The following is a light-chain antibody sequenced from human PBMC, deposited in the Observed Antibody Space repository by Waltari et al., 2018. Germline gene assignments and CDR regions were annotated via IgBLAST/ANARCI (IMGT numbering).Light chain of an antibody. CDR1: QSVRNNS. J-gene: IGKJ2*01. Sequence: ETVLTQSPGTLSLSPGERATLSCRASQSVRNNSLAWYQQKPGQAPRLLIHGASSRATGIADRFSGSGSGTDFTLAISRLEPEDFAVYFCQQYGDSPTTFGQGTKLEIK. CDR2: GAS. CDR3: QQYGDSPTT. V-gene: IGKV3-20*01.